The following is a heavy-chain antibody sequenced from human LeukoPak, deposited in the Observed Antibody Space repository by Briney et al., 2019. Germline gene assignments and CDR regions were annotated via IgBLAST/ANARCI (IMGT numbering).Heavy chain of an antibody. CDR2: INRSGST. CDR1: GGSFSGYY. D-gene: IGHD3-22*01. J-gene: IGHJ6*02. Sequence: PSETLSLTCAVYGGSFSGYYWSWIRQPPGKGLEWIGEINRSGSTNYNPSLKSRVTISVDTSKNQSSLKLSSVTAADTAVYYCATAYYDSSGYYLHYYYYGMDVWGQGTTVTVSS. V-gene: IGHV4-34*01. CDR3: ATAYYDSSGYYLHYYYYGMDV.